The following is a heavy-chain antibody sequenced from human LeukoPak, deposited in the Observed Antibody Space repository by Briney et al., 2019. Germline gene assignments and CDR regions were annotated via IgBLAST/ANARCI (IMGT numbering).Heavy chain of an antibody. CDR3: ARDRGSITMVRGAGYGMDV. J-gene: IGHJ6*02. D-gene: IGHD3-10*01. CDR2: ISAYNGNT. CDR1: GYTFTSYG. V-gene: IGHV1-18*01. Sequence: ASVKVSCKASGYTFTSYGISWVRQAPGQGLEWMGWISAYNGNTNYAQKLQGRVTMTTDTSTSTAYMELRSLRSDDTAVYYCARDRGSITMVRGAGYGMDVWGQGTTVTVSS.